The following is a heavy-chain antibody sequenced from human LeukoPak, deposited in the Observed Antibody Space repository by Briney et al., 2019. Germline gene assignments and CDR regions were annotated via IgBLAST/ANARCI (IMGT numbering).Heavy chain of an antibody. J-gene: IGHJ3*02. CDR1: GFPLSSYA. Sequence: GGSLRLSCAASGFPLSSYAMSWVRQGPGKGLEWVAATSSSDPGTYHADSVKGRFTISRDNSKNTLFLQMNSLRAEDTAVYYCARSNYYDSRSWGFDIWGQGTMVTVSS. CDR3: ARSNYYDSRSWGFDI. V-gene: IGHV3-23*01. CDR2: TSSSDPGT. D-gene: IGHD3-22*01.